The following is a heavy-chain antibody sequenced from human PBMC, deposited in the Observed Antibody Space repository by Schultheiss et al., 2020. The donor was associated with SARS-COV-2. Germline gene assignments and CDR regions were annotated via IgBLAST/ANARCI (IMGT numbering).Heavy chain of an antibody. CDR2: IYHSGST. V-gene: IGHV4-34*01. Sequence: SETLSLTCAVYGGSFSGYYWSWIRQPPGKGLEWIGEIYHSGSTNYNPSLKSRVTISVDKSKNQFSLKLSSVTAADTAVYYCARAAAYVGGWFDPWGQGTLVTVSS. D-gene: IGHD6-13*01. J-gene: IGHJ5*02. CDR1: GGSFSGYY. CDR3: ARAAAYVGGWFDP.